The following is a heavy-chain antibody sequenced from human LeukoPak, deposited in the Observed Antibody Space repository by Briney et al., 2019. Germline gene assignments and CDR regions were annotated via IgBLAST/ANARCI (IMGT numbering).Heavy chain of an antibody. V-gene: IGHV3-7*01. J-gene: IGHJ3*02. CDR2: IKQDGSEK. D-gene: IGHD3-22*01. Sequence: GGSLRLSCAASGFTFSSYWMSWVRQAPGKGLEWVANIKQDGSEKYYVDSVKGRFTISRDNAKNSQYLQMNSLRAEDTAVYYCARDLGGYYVSAFDIWGQGTMVTVSS. CDR1: GFTFSSYW. CDR3: ARDLGGYYVSAFDI.